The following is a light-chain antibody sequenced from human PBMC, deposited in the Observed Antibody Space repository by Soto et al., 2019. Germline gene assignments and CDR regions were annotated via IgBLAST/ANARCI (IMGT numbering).Light chain of an antibody. J-gene: IGLJ1*01. CDR3: SSFAGNNNRGV. Sequence: QSVLTQPLSASASPGQSVTISCTGTSSDVGGYNYVSWYQQRPGKAPKLMIYEVSQRPSGVPDRFSGSKSGNTATLTVSGLQAEDEADYYCSSFAGNNNRGVFGSGTQLTVL. CDR1: SSDVGGYNY. V-gene: IGLV2-8*01. CDR2: EVS.